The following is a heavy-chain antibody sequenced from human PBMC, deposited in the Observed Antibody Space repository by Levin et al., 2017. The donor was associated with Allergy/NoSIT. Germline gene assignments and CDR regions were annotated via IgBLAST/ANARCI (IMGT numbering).Heavy chain of an antibody. Sequence: SETLSLTCTVSGGSISSSSYYWGWIRQPPGKGLEWIGSIYYSGSTYYNPSLKSRVTISVDTSKNQFSLKLSSVTAADTAVYYCARLPLIVVVPAAMAPQPDDHTQDYWGQGTLVTVSS. D-gene: IGHD2-2*01. J-gene: IGHJ4*02. CDR2: IYYSGST. CDR1: GGSISSSSYY. V-gene: IGHV4-39*01. CDR3: ARLPLIVVVPAAMAPQPDDHTQDY.